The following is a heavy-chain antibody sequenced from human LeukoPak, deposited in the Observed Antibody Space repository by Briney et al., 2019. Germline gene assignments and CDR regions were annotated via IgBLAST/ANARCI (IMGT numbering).Heavy chain of an antibody. Sequence: ASVKVSCKASGYTFTSYDINWVRQATGQGVEWMGWMNPNSGNTGYAQKFQGRVTMTRNTSISTAYMELSSLRSEDTAVYYCAVMGATTTRTDYSGQGTLVTVSS. J-gene: IGHJ4*02. V-gene: IGHV1-8*01. D-gene: IGHD1-26*01. CDR2: MNPNSGNT. CDR1: GYTFTSYD. CDR3: AVMGATTTRTDY.